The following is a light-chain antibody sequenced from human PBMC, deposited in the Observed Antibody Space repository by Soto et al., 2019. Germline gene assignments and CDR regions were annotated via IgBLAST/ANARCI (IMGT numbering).Light chain of an antibody. CDR2: AAS. CDR1: QGIRND. V-gene: IGKV1-17*01. Sequence: DIQMTQSPSSLSASVGDRVTITCRASQGIRNDLDWYQQKPGKAPKRLIYAASSLQSGVPSRFSGSGSGTEFTLTIGSLQPEDFATYYCLQHNRYPWTFGQGTKVEIK. J-gene: IGKJ1*01. CDR3: LQHNRYPWT.